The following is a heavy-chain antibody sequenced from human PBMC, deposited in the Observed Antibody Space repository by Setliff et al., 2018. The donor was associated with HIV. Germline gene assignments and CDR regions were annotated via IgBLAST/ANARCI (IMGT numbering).Heavy chain of an antibody. CDR2: ISSSTYI. CDR1: GFIFSDYS. J-gene: IGHJ1*01. CDR3: ARVLTRDSSGWR. V-gene: IGHV3-21*04. Sequence: GGSLRLSCAASGFIFSDYSMNWVRQAPGKGLEWVSSISSSTYIYYADSVKGRFTISRDNAKNSLYLQMNSLRAEDTAIYYCARVLTRDSSGWRWGQGTLVTVSS. D-gene: IGHD6-19*01.